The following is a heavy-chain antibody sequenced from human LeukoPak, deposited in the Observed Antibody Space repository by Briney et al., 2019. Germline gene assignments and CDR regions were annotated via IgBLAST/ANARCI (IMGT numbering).Heavy chain of an antibody. CDR2: INPDNGGT. CDR1: GYTFGAYF. J-gene: IGHJ6*03. CDR3: ARAGAMIASDYYYYMDV. Sequence: GAPVKVSCKAFGYTFGAYFMHWVRQAPGQGLEWMGWINPDNGGTRYAQRFQDRVTMTRDTSITTAYMELSSLKSDDTAVYYCARAGAMIASDYYYYMDVWGNGTTVTVSS. D-gene: IGHD3-16*01. V-gene: IGHV1-2*02.